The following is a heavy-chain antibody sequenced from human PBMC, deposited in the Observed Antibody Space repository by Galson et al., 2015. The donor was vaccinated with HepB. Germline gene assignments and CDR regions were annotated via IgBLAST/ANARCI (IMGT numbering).Heavy chain of an antibody. V-gene: IGHV1-46*01. D-gene: IGHD5-18*01. CDR3: ARDRRGDTASLDY. J-gene: IGHJ4*02. CDR2: INPSSGST. Sequence: SVKVSCKASGSTFTSFYMHCVRQAPGQGLEWMGIINPSSGSTTYAQTFQGRVTMTRDTSTSTVYMELSSLRSEDTAVYYCARDRRGDTASLDYWGQGSLVTVSS. CDR1: GSTFTSFY.